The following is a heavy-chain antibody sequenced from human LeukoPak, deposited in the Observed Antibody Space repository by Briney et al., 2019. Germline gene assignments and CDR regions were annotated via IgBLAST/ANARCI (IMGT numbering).Heavy chain of an antibody. V-gene: IGHV5-51*01. Sequence: GESLKISCKGSGYSFTSYWIGWVRQMPEKGLEWMGIIYPGDSDTRYNPSFQGQVTISADKSIKTAYLQWSSLKASDTAIYYCARRGGGSSGGFYFDYWGQGSLVTVSS. CDR2: IYPGDSDT. CDR3: ARRGGGSSGGFYFDY. D-gene: IGHD2-15*01. J-gene: IGHJ4*02. CDR1: GYSFTSYW.